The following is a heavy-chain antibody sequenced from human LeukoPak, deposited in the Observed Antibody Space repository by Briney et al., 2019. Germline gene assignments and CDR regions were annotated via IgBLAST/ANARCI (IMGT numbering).Heavy chain of an antibody. CDR3: ARGRLEGLLWFVELYQDAFDP. V-gene: IGHV1-2*02. J-gene: IGHJ5*02. CDR2: INPNSGGT. Sequence: ASVKVSGKASGYTYTGYYMHWVRQAPGQGLGWMGWINPNSGGTNYAQKFQGRVTMTRDTSISTAYMELSRLRSDDTAVYYCARGRLEGLLWFVELYQDAFDPWGQGTLVTVSS. D-gene: IGHD3-10*01. CDR1: GYTYTGYY.